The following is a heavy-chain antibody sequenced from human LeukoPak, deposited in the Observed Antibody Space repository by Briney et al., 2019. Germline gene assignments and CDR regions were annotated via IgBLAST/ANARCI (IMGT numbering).Heavy chain of an antibody. V-gene: IGHV1/OR15-1*03. CDR2: INPNSGGT. J-gene: IGHJ4*02. D-gene: IGHD6-19*01. CDR3: ARYTPSYSSGWYPEN. CDR1: GYIFTDYY. Sequence: GASVKVSCKASGYIFTDYYMHWVRQAPGQELGWVGRINPNSGGTNYAQKFQGRVTMTRDTSISTAYTELSSLRSEDTATYYCARYTPSYSSGWYPENWGQGTLVTVSS.